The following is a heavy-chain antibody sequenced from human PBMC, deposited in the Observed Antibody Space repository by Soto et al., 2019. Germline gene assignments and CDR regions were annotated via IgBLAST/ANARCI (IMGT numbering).Heavy chain of an antibody. J-gene: IGHJ4*02. CDR2: ISGSGGST. CDR1: GFTFSSYA. V-gene: IGHV3-23*01. Sequence: EVQLLESGGGLVQPGGSLRLSCAASGFTFSSYAMSWVRQAPGKVLELVSAISGSGGSTYYADSVKGRFTISRDNSKHTLYLKMNSLRDADTAVYYCAKDGTSSIAVAGGSFDDGGQGTLVTVSS. D-gene: IGHD6-19*01. CDR3: AKDGTSSIAVAGGSFDD.